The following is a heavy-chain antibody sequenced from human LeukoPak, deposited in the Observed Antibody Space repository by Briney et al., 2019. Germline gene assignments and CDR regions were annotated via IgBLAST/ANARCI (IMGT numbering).Heavy chain of an antibody. Sequence: ASVKVSCKASGYTFTSYGISWVRQAPGQGLEWMGWISAYNGNTNYAQKLQGRVTMTTDTSTSTAYMELRSLRSDDTAVYYCARVLGYYYDSSGYQSAYYFDYWGQGTLVTVSS. CDR2: ISAYNGNT. CDR1: GYTFTSYG. J-gene: IGHJ4*02. CDR3: ARVLGYYYDSSGYQSAYYFDY. V-gene: IGHV1-18*01. D-gene: IGHD3-22*01.